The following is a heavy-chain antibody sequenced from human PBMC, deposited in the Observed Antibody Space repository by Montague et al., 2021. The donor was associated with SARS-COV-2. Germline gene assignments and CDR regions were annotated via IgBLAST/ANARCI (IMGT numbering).Heavy chain of an antibody. CDR2: INHRGST. J-gene: IGHJ4*02. CDR3: ARGRQHINMVVVVVTGGEYYFDF. D-gene: IGHD3-22*01. Sequence: SETLSLTCAVYDGSFSDYSWTWIRQPPGKGLEWIGEINHRGSTNYNSSLKSRVTISVDTSKNQFSLKMTSVTAADTAMYYCARGRQHINMVVVVVTGGEYYFDFWGQGTLVAVSS. V-gene: IGHV4-34*01. CDR1: DGSFSDYS.